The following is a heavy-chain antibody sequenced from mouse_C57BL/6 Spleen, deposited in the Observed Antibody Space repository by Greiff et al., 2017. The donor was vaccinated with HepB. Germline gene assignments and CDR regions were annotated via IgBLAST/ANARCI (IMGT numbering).Heavy chain of an antibody. CDR1: GFTFSDYG. CDR3: ARPPYYYGSSYGYAMDY. CDR2: ISSGSSTI. V-gene: IGHV5-17*01. J-gene: IGHJ4*01. D-gene: IGHD1-1*01. Sequence: EVHLVESGGGLVKPGGSLKLSCAASGFTFSDYGMHWVRQAPEKGLEWVAYISSGSSTIYYADTVKGRFTISRDNAKNTLFLQMTSLRSEDTAMYYCARPPYYYGSSYGYAMDYWGQGTSVTVSS.